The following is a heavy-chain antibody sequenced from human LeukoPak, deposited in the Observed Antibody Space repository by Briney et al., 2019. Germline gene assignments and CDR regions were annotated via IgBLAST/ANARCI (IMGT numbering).Heavy chain of an antibody. CDR2: IYHSGST. CDR1: GGSISSSSYY. V-gene: IGHV4-39*07. Sequence: PSETLSLTCTVSGGSISSSSYYWGWIRQPPGKGLEWIGYIYHSGSTYYNPSLKSRVTISVDRSKNQFSLKLSSVTAADTAVYYCARGVVPAGVPWFDPWGQGILVTVSS. D-gene: IGHD2-2*01. J-gene: IGHJ5*02. CDR3: ARGVVPAGVPWFDP.